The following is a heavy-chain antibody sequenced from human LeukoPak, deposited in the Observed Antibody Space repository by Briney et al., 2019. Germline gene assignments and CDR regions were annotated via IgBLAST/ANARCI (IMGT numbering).Heavy chain of an antibody. Sequence: GGSLRLFCAASGFTFSIFDMHWVRQPTGQGLEWVSTIGTASDTTYPGSVEGRFTLSRDNAKNSLYLQMNSLTAGDTAVYYCARGPPRGKYYYIYVWGKGTTVTVSS. CDR2: IGTASDT. V-gene: IGHV3-13*01. CDR3: ARGPPRGKYYYIYV. J-gene: IGHJ6*03. CDR1: GFTFSIFD. D-gene: IGHD1-1*01.